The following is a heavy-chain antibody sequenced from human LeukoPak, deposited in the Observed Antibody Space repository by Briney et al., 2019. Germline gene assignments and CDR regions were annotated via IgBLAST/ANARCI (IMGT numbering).Heavy chain of an antibody. CDR2: ISSSSSYI. CDR1: GFTFSSYS. Sequence: PGGSLRLSCAASGFTFSSYSMNWVRQAPGKGLEWVSSISSSSSYIYYADSVKGRFTISRDKAKNSLYLQMNSLRAEDTAVYYCARGGSWYAPNYWGQGTLVTVSS. J-gene: IGHJ4*02. D-gene: IGHD6-13*01. CDR3: ARGGSWYAPNY. V-gene: IGHV3-21*01.